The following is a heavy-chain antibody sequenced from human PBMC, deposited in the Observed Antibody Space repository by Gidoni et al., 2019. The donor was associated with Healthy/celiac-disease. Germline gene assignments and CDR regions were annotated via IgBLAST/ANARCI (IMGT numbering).Heavy chain of an antibody. Sequence: QVQLQQWGAGLLKPSETLSLTCAVYGGSFRGYYWSWIRQPPGKGLGWIGEINHSGSTNYNPSLKSRVTISVDTSKNQFSLKLSSVTAADTAVYYCARFFGRITMVRGVINHDAFDIWGQGTMVTVSS. D-gene: IGHD3-10*01. CDR1: GGSFRGYY. CDR3: ARFFGRITMVRGVINHDAFDI. CDR2: INHSGST. V-gene: IGHV4-34*01. J-gene: IGHJ3*02.